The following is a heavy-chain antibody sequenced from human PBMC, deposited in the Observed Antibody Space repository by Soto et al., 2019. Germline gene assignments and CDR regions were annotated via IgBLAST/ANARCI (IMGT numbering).Heavy chain of an antibody. Sequence: SETLSLTFTVSGGSISSYYWSWIRQPPGKGLEWIGYIYYSGSTNYNPSLKSRVTISVDTSKNQFSLKLSSVTAADTAVYYCARRYGYAFDIWGQGTMVTVS. CDR2: IYYSGST. CDR3: ARRYGYAFDI. CDR1: GGSISSYY. D-gene: IGHD4-17*01. V-gene: IGHV4-59*01. J-gene: IGHJ3*02.